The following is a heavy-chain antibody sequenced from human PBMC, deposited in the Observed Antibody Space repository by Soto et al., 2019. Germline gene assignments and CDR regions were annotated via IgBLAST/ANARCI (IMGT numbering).Heavy chain of an antibody. CDR2: INPSGGST. D-gene: IGHD3-9*01. Sequence: VASVTVSCKASGYTFTSYYMHWVRQAPGQGLEWMGIINPSGGSTSYAQKFQGRVTITKDTSKNQVVLTMTNMDPMDTGTYYCAHKGPEDWPLDYWGQGTLVTVSS. J-gene: IGHJ4*02. CDR1: GYTFTSYY. CDR3: AHKGPEDWPLDY. V-gene: IGHV1-46*01.